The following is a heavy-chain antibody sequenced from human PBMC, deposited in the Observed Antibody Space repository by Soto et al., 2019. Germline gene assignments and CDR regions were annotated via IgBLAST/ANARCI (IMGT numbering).Heavy chain of an antibody. J-gene: IGHJ4*02. CDR1: GFTFSSYA. CDR3: AKDPYYDILTGYYLGYYFDY. CDR2: ISGSGGST. Sequence: GGSLRLSCAASGFTFSSYAMSWVRQAPGKGLEWVSAISGSGGSTYYADSVKGRFTISRDNSKNTLYLQMNSLRAEDTAVYYCAKDPYYDILTGYYLGYYFDYWGQGTLVTVSS. V-gene: IGHV3-23*01. D-gene: IGHD3-9*01.